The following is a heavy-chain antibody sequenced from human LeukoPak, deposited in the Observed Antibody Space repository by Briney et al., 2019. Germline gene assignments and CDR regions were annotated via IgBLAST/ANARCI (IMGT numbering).Heavy chain of an antibody. CDR3: ARDRRAAGYCSGGSCYSGWYFDL. Sequence: RASVKVSCKASGGTFSSYAISWVRQAPGQGLEWMGGIIPIFGTASYAQKFQGRVTITADESTSTAYMELSSLRSEDTAVYYCARDRRAAGYCSGGSCYSGWYFDLWGRGTLVTVSS. V-gene: IGHV1-69*01. CDR2: IIPIFGTA. CDR1: GGTFSSYA. J-gene: IGHJ2*01. D-gene: IGHD2-15*01.